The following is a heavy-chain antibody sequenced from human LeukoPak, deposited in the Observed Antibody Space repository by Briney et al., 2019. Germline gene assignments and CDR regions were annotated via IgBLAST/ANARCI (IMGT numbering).Heavy chain of an antibody. Sequence: PGESLKIPCKGSGYSFTSYWIGWVRQMPGKGLEWMGIIYPGDSDTRYSPSFQGQVTISADKSISAAYLQWSSLKASDTAMYYCARRENYDFWSGYQNWFDPWGQGTLVTVSS. D-gene: IGHD3-3*01. CDR1: GYSFTSYW. V-gene: IGHV5-51*03. CDR2: IYPGDSDT. J-gene: IGHJ5*02. CDR3: ARRENYDFWSGYQNWFDP.